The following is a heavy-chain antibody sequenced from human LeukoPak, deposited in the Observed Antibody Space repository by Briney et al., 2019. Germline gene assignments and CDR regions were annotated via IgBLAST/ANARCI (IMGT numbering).Heavy chain of an antibody. J-gene: IGHJ5*02. CDR1: GFTFSSYG. V-gene: IGHV3-23*01. D-gene: IGHD3-10*01. CDR3: AKGFYGSSGT. Sequence: GGTLRLSCAASGFTFSSYGMSWVRQAPGKGLEWVSAISGSGGSTYYADSVKGRFTISRDNSKNTLYLQMNSLRAEDTAVYYCAKGFYGSSGTWGQGTLVTVSS. CDR2: ISGSGGST.